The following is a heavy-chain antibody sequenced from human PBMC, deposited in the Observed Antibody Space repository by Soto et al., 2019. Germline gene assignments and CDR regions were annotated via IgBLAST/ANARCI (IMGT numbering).Heavy chain of an antibody. CDR3: ARKNGVLDAFDI. V-gene: IGHV4-28*01. J-gene: IGHJ3*02. CDR1: GYSISSSNW. CDR2: IYYSGRT. D-gene: IGHD4-17*01. Sequence: QVQLQESGPGLVKPSDTLSHTCAVSGYSISSSNWWGWIRQPPGKGLEWIGYIYYSGRTYYNPSLKSPVXXXVXXSKNQFSLTLSSVTAVDTAVYYCARKNGVLDAFDIWGQGTMVTVSS.